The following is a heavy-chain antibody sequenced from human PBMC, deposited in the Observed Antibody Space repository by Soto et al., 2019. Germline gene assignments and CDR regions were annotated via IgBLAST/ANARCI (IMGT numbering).Heavy chain of an antibody. CDR2: LYTNGST. J-gene: IGHJ6*02. CDR1: GASISGFY. Sequence: PSETLSLTCRVSGASISGFYWTWIRQCAGRGLERIGHLYTNGSTNYNPSLKSRVTMSVDTSKNQFSLKLSSVTAADTALYYCAREGYKNFYYGMDVWGQGTPVTVSS. CDR3: AREGYKNFYYGMDV. D-gene: IGHD5-12*01. V-gene: IGHV4-4*07.